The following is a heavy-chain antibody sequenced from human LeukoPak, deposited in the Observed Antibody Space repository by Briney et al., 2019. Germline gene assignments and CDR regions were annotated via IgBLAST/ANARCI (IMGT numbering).Heavy chain of an antibody. CDR3: TRGKRETVFDY. J-gene: IGHJ4*02. CDR2: INLSGSI. D-gene: IGHD2-21*02. Sequence: SETLSLTCTLHGGSFSGSCWSCIPQSPGKGLEWVEEINLSGSINYEPFLKSRVTISVDTSNNQFSLKRASVAAADTAVYYCTRGKRETVFDYWGQGTLVTVSS. V-gene: IGHV4-34*01. CDR1: GGSFSGSC.